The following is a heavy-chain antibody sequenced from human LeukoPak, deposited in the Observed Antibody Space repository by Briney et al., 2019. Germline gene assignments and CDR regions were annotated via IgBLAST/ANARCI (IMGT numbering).Heavy chain of an antibody. V-gene: IGHV3-7*02. Sequence: GGSLRLSCAASGSTFSSYSMSWVRQAPGKGLEWVAKINQDGSERYYVDSVKGRFIISRDNPKNSLYLQMNSLRVEDSAVFYCATYGSGWSLGNWGQGTLVTVCS. D-gene: IGHD6-25*01. CDR2: INQDGSER. CDR3: ATYGSGWSLGN. J-gene: IGHJ4*02. CDR1: GSTFSSYS.